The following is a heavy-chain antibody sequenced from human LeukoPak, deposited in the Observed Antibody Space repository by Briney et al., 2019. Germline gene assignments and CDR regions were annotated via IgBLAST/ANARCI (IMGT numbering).Heavy chain of an antibody. D-gene: IGHD5-18*01. Sequence: GGSLRLSCAASGFTFSSYAMHWVRQAPGKGLEWVAVISYDGSNKYYADSVKGRFTISRDDFKKTLYLQMNSLRAEDTAVYYCASLTWIQPEVNWFDRWGQGTLVTVSS. CDR3: ASLTWIQPEVNWFDR. CDR2: ISYDGSNK. V-gene: IGHV3-30*07. CDR1: GFTFSSYA. J-gene: IGHJ5*02.